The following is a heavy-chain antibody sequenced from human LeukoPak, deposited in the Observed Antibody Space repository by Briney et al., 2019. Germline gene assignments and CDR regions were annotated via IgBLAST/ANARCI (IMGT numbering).Heavy chain of an antibody. Sequence: ASVKVSCKASGYTFTSYYMHWVRQAPGQGLEWMGIINPSGGSTSYAQKFQGRVTMTRDMSTSTVYMELSSLRSEDTAVYYCARVSSSFRFDPWGQGTLVTVSS. V-gene: IGHV1-46*01. CDR3: ARVSSSFRFDP. CDR2: INPSGGST. J-gene: IGHJ5*02. D-gene: IGHD6-6*01. CDR1: GYTFTSYY.